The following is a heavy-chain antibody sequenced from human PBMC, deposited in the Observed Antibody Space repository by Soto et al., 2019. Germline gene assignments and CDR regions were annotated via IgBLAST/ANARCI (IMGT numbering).Heavy chain of an antibody. CDR2: IDYNGVT. D-gene: IGHD2-15*01. CDR3: GKVLVGATGHTDSDP. V-gene: IGHV4-39*01. Sequence: SETLSLTCTVSGGSIYRSGYYWGWIRQPPGRGLEWIGNIDYNGVTYSNPSLKSRVTISRDTSKNQFSLKLTSVTAADTALYYCGKVLVGATGHTDSDPWGPGTLVTVSS. CDR1: GGSIYRSGYY. J-gene: IGHJ5*02.